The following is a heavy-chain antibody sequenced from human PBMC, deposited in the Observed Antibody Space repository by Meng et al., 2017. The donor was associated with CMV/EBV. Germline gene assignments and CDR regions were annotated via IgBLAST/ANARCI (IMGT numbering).Heavy chain of an antibody. D-gene: IGHD5-12*01. CDR1: GFSLSTRGVG. CDR3: AHRHRGYSGPVDFDY. CDR2: IYCDDDK. J-gene: IGHJ4*02. Sequence: TLQEACPTLVNTTQTLTMTCTFSGFSLSTRGVGGGWMRQPPGEALEWLALIYCDDDKRYSPSLKSRLTITKDTSKNLVVLTMTNIDPVDSATYYCAHRHRGYSGPVDFDYWGQGTLVTVSS. V-gene: IGHV2-5*02.